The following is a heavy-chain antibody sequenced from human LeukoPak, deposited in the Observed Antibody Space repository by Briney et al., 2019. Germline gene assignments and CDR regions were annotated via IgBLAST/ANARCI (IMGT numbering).Heavy chain of an antibody. CDR1: GDSISSSSYY. CDR2: IYYSGST. CDR3: ARQGWEQLVPSHYFDY. Sequence: PSETLSLTCTVSGDSISSSSYYWGWIRQPPGKGLEWIGNIYYSGSTHYNPSLKSRVTISVDTSKNQFSLKLSSVTAADTAVYYCARQGWEQLVPSHYFDYWGQGTLVTVSS. J-gene: IGHJ4*02. V-gene: IGHV4-39*01. D-gene: IGHD6-6*01.